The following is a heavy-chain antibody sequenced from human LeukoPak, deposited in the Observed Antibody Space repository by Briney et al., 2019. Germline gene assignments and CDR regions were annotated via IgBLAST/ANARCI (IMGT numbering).Heavy chain of an antibody. CDR1: QFTFGSYS. CDR2: ISSNSDSI. J-gene: IGHJ4*02. V-gene: IGHV3-21*04. D-gene: IGHD6-6*01. Sequence: GGSLRLSCAASQFTFGSYSMNWVRQAPGKGLEWVSSISSNSDSILYADSVKGRFTISRDNAKNSLYLQMDSLGADDTAVYYCARDLSYSSSSGGSFDYWGQGTLVTVSS. CDR3: ARDLSYSSSSGGSFDY.